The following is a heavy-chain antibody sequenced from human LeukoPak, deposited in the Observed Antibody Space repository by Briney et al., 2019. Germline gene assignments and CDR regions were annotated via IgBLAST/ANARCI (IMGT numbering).Heavy chain of an antibody. CDR2: ISYDGSNK. CDR1: GFTFSSYG. CDR3: AKDSGRGLLWFGDNWFDP. J-gene: IGHJ5*02. Sequence: PGGSLRLSCAASGFTFSSYGMHWVRQAPGKGLEWVAVISYDGSNKYYADSVKGRFTISRDNSKNTLYLQMNSLRAEDTAVYYCAKDSGRGLLWFGDNWFDPWGQGTLVTVSS. V-gene: IGHV3-30*18. D-gene: IGHD3-10*01.